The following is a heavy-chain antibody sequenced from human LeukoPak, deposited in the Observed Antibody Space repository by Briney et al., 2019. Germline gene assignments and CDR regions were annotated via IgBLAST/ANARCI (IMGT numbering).Heavy chain of an antibody. CDR1: GFTFRSFS. Sequence: PGGSLRLSCAASGFTFRSFSMTWVRQAPGKGLEWAASISSTSNHKYHADSVKGRFTISRDNDKNSLYLQMNSLRAEDTALYYCATRVTADSYDASDIRGQGTMVTVSS. V-gene: IGHV3-21*06. CDR3: ATRVTADSYDASDI. CDR2: ISSTSNHK. J-gene: IGHJ3*02. D-gene: IGHD6-13*01.